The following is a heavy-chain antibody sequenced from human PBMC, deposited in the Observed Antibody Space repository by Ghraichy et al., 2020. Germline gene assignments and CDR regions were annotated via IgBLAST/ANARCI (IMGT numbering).Heavy chain of an antibody. CDR2: IYWDDDK. CDR1: GFSLSTSGVG. CDR3: AHSDAWGFGEGGWGYDY. D-gene: IGHD3-10*01. V-gene: IGHV2-5*02. Sequence: QTLSLTCTFSGFSLSTSGVGVGWIRQPPGKALEWLALIYWDDDKRYSPSLKSRLTITKDTSKNQVVLTMTNMDPVDTATYYCAHSDAWGFGEGGWGYDYWGQGTLVTVSS. J-gene: IGHJ4*02.